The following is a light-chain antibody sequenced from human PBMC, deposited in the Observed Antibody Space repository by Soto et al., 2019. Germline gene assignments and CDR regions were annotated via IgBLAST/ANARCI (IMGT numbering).Light chain of an antibody. V-gene: IGKV3D-20*02. Sequence: IVLTQSRGTLSLSPGERATLSCRAGQSVSSNYLAWYQQKPGQAPRLLIYAASSRATGIPDRFSGSGSGTDFTLTISSLEPEDFAVYYCQQRSNWPPIPFGQGTRLEI. CDR2: AAS. CDR1: QSVSSNY. CDR3: QQRSNWPPIP. J-gene: IGKJ5*01.